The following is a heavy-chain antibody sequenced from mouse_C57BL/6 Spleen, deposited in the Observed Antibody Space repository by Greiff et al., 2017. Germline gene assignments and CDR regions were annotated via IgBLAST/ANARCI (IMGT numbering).Heavy chain of an antibody. CDR2: ISSGGDYI. CDR3: TRGSYYFDY. CDR1: GFTFSSYA. V-gene: IGHV5-9-1*02. J-gene: IGHJ2*01. Sequence: EVKLVESGEGLVKPGGSLKLSCAASGFTFSSYAMSWVRQAPEKRLEWVAYISSGGDYIYYADTVKGRFTISRDNARNTLYLQMSSLKSEDTAMYYCTRGSYYFDYWGQGTTLTVSS.